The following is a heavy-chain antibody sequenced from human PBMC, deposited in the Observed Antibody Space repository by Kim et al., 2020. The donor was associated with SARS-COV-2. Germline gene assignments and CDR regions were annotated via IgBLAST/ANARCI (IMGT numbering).Heavy chain of an antibody. J-gene: IGHJ5*02. CDR1: GFTFSSYG. CDR3: AKPRGAAAGMGWFDP. Sequence: GGSLRLSCAASGFTFSSYGMHWVRQAPGKGLEWVAVISYDGSNKYYADSVKGRFTISRDNSKNTLYLQMNSLRAEDTAVYYCAKPRGAAAGMGWFDPWGQGTLFTVSS. D-gene: IGHD6-13*01. CDR2: ISYDGSNK. V-gene: IGHV3-30*18.